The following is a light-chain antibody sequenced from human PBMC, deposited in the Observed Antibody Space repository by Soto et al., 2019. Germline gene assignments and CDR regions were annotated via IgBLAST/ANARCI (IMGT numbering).Light chain of an antibody. CDR3: QQLYSYPPIT. Sequence: IELTQSPSSLSASVGDRVTITCRASRGIGSYLAWYQQKPGQAPKLLIYSISTLQSGVPIRFSGSGSGTDFTLTISSLQPEDFATYYCQQLYSYPPITFGQGTRLEIK. CDR1: RGIGSY. CDR2: SIS. J-gene: IGKJ5*01. V-gene: IGKV1-9*01.